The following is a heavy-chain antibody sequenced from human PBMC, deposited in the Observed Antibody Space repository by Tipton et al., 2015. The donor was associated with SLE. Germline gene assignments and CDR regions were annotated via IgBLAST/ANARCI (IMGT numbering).Heavy chain of an antibody. CDR3: ARGGMGIAVAGEFDS. Sequence: TLSLTCTVSGGSVGSGSYYWSWIRQPPGKGLEWIGYIYYTGSTHYNPSLKTRVTISVDTSKSQFSLNLRSVTAADTAVYYCARGGMGIAVAGEFDSWGQGTLVTVSS. J-gene: IGHJ4*02. V-gene: IGHV4-61*01. CDR2: IYYTGST. D-gene: IGHD6-19*01. CDR1: GGSVGSGSYY.